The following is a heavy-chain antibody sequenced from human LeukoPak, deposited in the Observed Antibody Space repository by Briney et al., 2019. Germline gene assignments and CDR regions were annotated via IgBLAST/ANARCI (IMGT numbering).Heavy chain of an antibody. CDR3: AKSGMVYAIDY. V-gene: IGHV3-21*04. D-gene: IGHD2-8*01. CDR1: GFTFSRYS. Sequence: SGGSLRLSCAASGFTFSRYSMNWVRQAPGKGLEWVSSISSSGSSIYYADSVKGRFTISRDNSKNTLYLQMNSLRAEDTAVYYCAKSGMVYAIDYWGQGTLVTVSS. J-gene: IGHJ4*02. CDR2: ISSSGSSI.